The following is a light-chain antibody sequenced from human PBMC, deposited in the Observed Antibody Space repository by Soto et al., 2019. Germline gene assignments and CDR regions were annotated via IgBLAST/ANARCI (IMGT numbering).Light chain of an antibody. CDR1: QSVSSSY. CDR3: QQYGNSPWT. V-gene: IGKV3-20*01. J-gene: IGKJ1*01. CDR2: GAS. Sequence: EIVLTQSPGTLSLSPGERATLSCRASQSVSSSYLAWYQQKPGQAPRLLIYGASSRATGIPDRFSGSGSGTDFTLTISRLETEDFAVFYCQQYGNSPWTFGQGTKVEI.